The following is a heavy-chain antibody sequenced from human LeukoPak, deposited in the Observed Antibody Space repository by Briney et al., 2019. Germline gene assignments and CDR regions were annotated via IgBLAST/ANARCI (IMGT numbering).Heavy chain of an antibody. D-gene: IGHD3-22*01. J-gene: IGHJ4*02. CDR2: ISGSAGST. CDR1: GFTFSSYA. Sequence: GGSLRLSCAASGFTFSSYAMSWVRQAPGKGLEWVSTISGSAGSTYYADSVKGRFTISRDNSKNTLYLQMNSLRAEDTAVYYCAGDVVITKADYWGQETLVTVSS. V-gene: IGHV3-23*01. CDR3: AGDVVITKADY.